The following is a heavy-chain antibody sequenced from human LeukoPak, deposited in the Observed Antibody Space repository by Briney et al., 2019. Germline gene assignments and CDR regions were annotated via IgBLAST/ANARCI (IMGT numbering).Heavy chain of an antibody. D-gene: IGHD2-2*03. V-gene: IGHV1-8*03. CDR3: ARGVGYCSSTSCPPGYYYYYMDV. CDR1: GYTLTSYD. Sequence: ASVKVSCKASGYTLTSYDINWVRQATGQGLEWMGWMNPNSGNTGYAQKFQGRVTITRNTSISTAYMELSSLRSEDTAVYYCARGVGYCSSTSCPPGYYYYYMDVWGKGTTVTVSS. CDR2: MNPNSGNT. J-gene: IGHJ6*03.